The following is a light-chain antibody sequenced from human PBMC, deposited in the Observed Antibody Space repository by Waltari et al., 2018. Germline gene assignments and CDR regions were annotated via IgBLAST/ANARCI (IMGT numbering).Light chain of an antibody. CDR1: QGGSSSY. J-gene: IGKJ1*01. V-gene: IGKV3-20*01. Sequence: SSRARQGGSSSYCACDQQKPCQAPRLLIYGASSRATGIPDRFSGSGSGTAFTLTISRLEPEDFAVYYCQQYGDSPWTFGQGTKVEIK. CDR3: QQYGDSPWT. CDR2: GAS.